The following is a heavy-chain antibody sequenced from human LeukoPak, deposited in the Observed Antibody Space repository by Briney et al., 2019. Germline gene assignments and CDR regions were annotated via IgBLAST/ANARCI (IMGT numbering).Heavy chain of an antibody. D-gene: IGHD3-10*01. CDR2: INPNGGGT. Sequence: ASVKVSCKASGYTFTGYYVHWVRQAPGQGLEWMGWINPNGGGTNYAQRFQGRVTMTGDTSISTAYLELSRLTSDDTGVYYCARDPYYTDAFDIWGPGTKVIVSS. V-gene: IGHV1-2*02. J-gene: IGHJ3*02. CDR1: GYTFTGYY. CDR3: ARDPYYTDAFDI.